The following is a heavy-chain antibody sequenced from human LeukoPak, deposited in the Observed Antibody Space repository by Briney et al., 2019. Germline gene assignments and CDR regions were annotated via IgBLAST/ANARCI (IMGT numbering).Heavy chain of an antibody. J-gene: IGHJ4*02. CDR2: ISDSGGRT. V-gene: IGHV3-23*01. CDR1: GFSFSTHA. CDR3: AKRGVVIRVILVGFHKEAYYFDS. Sequence: PGGSLRLSCAASGFSFSTHAMTWVRQAPGKGLEWVAGISDSGGRTNYADSVKGRFTISRDNPKNTLYLQMNSLRAEDTAVYFCAKRGVVIRVILVGFHKEAYYFDSWGQGALVTVSS. D-gene: IGHD3-22*01.